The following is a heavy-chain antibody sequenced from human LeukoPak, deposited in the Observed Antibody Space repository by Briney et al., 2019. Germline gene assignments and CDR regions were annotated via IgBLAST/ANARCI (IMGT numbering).Heavy chain of an antibody. CDR1: GFTLTSYE. J-gene: IGHJ4*02. CDR3: ARGPYSSNWYVDY. CDR2: IIRTGNSI. Sequence: GGSLRLSCAASGFTLTSYEMNWVRLAPGKGLEWISYIIRTGNSIYYAASVRGRFTVSRDSAKNSLYLQMNSLRAEDTAVYYCARGPYSSNWYVDYWGQGTLVTVAS. V-gene: IGHV3-48*03. D-gene: IGHD6-13*01.